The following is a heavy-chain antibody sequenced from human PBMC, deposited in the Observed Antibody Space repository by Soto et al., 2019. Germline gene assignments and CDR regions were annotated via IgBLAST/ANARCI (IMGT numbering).Heavy chain of an antibody. CDR3: AGAIAVAGTWIYYYYGMDV. V-gene: IGHV4-4*02. CDR2: INHSGST. Sequence: PSETLSLTCAVSGGSISSSNWWSWIRQPPGKGLEWIGEINHSGSTNYNPSLKSRVTISVDTSKNQFSLKLSSVTAADTAVYYCAGAIAVAGTWIYYYYGMDVWGQGTTVTVSS. CDR1: GGSISSSNW. D-gene: IGHD6-19*01. J-gene: IGHJ6*02.